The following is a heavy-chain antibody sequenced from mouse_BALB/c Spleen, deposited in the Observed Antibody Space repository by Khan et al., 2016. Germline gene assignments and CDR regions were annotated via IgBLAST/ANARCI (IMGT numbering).Heavy chain of an antibody. CDR1: GYTFTNYG. CDR3: ARKGTYYGSSFDAMDY. Sequence: QIQLVQSGPELKKPGETVKISCKASGYTFTNYGMNWVKQAPGKGLKWMGWINTYTGEPTYADDFKGRFAFSLETSASTAYLQINNLKNEDTATYFWARKGTYYGSSFDAMDYWGQGTSVTVSS. CDR2: INTYTGEP. D-gene: IGHD1-1*01. J-gene: IGHJ4*01. V-gene: IGHV9-3-1*01.